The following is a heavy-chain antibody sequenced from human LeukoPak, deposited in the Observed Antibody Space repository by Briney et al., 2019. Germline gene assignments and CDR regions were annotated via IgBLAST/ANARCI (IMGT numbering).Heavy chain of an antibody. V-gene: IGHV3-7*04. CDR2: IKPDGSEI. Sequence: GGSLRLSCAGSGFSSSTSWINWVRQAPGKGLQWVANIKPDGSEINYVDSVKGRFTISRDNAKNSLYLEMNSLRAEDTAVYYCARDRGWLQFDYWGQGTVVTVSS. J-gene: IGHJ4*02. D-gene: IGHD5-24*01. CDR3: ARDRGWLQFDY. CDR1: GFSSSTSW.